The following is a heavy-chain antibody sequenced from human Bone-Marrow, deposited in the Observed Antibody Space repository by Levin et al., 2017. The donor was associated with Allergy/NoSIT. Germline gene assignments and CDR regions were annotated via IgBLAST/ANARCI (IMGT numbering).Heavy chain of an antibody. V-gene: IGHV3-9*01. D-gene: IGHD5-12*01. J-gene: IGHJ4*02. CDR2: ISWNTGRI. Sequence: PGGSLRLSCAASGFTFHDYAMHWVRQAPGKGLEWVSGISWNTGRIGYADSVKGRFTISRDNAKNSLYLQMNSLRVEDTALYYCAKEGKYMVATVTGYFDNWGQGTLVTVSS. CDR3: AKEGKYMVATVTGYFDN. CDR1: GFTFHDYA.